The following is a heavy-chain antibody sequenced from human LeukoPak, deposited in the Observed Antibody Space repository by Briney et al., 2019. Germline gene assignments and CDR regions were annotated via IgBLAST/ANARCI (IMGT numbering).Heavy chain of an antibody. Sequence: ASVKVSCKASGYTFSAYDISWMRQAPSQGLEWMGGINTNTGNPTYAQDFTGRFVFSLDSSVTTAYLQIDSVQADDTAVYFCARDLAVPGTARGYWGQGTLVTVPS. CDR2: INTNTGNP. CDR1: GYTFSAYD. CDR3: ARDLAVPGTARGY. J-gene: IGHJ4*02. V-gene: IGHV7-4-1*01. D-gene: IGHD6-19*01.